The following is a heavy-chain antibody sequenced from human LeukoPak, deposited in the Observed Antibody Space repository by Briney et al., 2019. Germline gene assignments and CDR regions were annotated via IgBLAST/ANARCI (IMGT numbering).Heavy chain of an antibody. V-gene: IGHV4-4*09. Sequence: PSETLSLTCTVSGGSISSYYWSWIRQPPGKGLEWIGYIYTSGSTNYNPSLKGRVTISVDTSKNQFSLKLGSVTAADTAVYYCARLDDHDAFDIWGQGTMVTVSS. CDR3: ARLDDHDAFDI. D-gene: IGHD1-1*01. J-gene: IGHJ3*02. CDR2: IYTSGST. CDR1: GGSISSYY.